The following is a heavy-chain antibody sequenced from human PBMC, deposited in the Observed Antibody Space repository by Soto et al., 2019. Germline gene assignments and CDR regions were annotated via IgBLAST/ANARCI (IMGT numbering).Heavy chain of an antibody. V-gene: IGHV4-34*01. J-gene: IGHJ5*02. Sequence: QVQLRQWGVGLLKPSETLSLTCAVYGGSFSGHWWNWIRQSPGKGLEWIGEIDHSGRTKHNPSLKSRVTISVDTSKNQFSLKLTSVTAADTAVYYCARWGGDGRNDNRFDTWGQGTLVTVSS. CDR2: IDHSGRT. D-gene: IGHD1-1*01. CDR1: GGSFSGHW. CDR3: ARWGGDGRNDNRFDT.